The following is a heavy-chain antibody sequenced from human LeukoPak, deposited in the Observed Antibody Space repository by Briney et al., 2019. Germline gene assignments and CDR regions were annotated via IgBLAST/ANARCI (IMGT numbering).Heavy chain of an antibody. D-gene: IGHD5-18*01. J-gene: IGHJ4*02. CDR1: GFTFSNSA. Sequence: PGGSLRLSCAASGFTFSNSAMSWVRQAPGKGLEWVSAISGSGGGTYYADSVKGRFTISRDNSKNTLYMQMNSLRAADTAVYYCAKAAGRGYNYGDYFDYWGQGTLVTVSS. V-gene: IGHV3-23*01. CDR3: AKAAGRGYNYGDYFDY. CDR2: ISGSGGGT.